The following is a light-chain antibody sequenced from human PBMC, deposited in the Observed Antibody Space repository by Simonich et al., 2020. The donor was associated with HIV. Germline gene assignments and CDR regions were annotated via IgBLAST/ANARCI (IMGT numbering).Light chain of an antibody. CDR1: QSVLYSSNNKNY. Sequence: DIVMTQSPDSLAVSLGERATINCRSSQSVLYSSNNKNYLAWYQQKPGQPPKLLIYWASTRESGVPDRFSGSGSGTDFTLTISSLQAEDGAVYYCQQYNTWPPAYTFGQGTKLEIK. CDR3: QQYNTWPPAYT. V-gene: IGKV4-1*01. J-gene: IGKJ2*01. CDR2: WAS.